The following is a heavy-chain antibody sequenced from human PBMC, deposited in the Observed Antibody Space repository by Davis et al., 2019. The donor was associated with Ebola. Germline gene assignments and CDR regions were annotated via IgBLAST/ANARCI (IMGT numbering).Heavy chain of an antibody. D-gene: IGHD6-6*01. Sequence: SETLSLTCSVSGGSIGSGTYYWGWVRQPPGKGLEWIGSIYYNGRTYYRSSLEGRVTILLDTSKNQFSLKLRSVTAADTAVYFCARLSGLFSSSSGALHFDLWGRGTLVSVSS. CDR1: GGSIGSGTYY. J-gene: IGHJ2*01. CDR2: IYYNGRT. V-gene: IGHV4-39*07. CDR3: ARLSGLFSSSSGALHFDL.